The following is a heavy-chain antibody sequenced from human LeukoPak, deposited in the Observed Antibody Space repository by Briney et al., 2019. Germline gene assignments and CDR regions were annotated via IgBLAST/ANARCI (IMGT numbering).Heavy chain of an antibody. J-gene: IGHJ6*03. V-gene: IGHV1-69*05. CDR1: GGTFSSYA. Sequence: SVKVSCKASGGTFSSYAISWVRQAPGQGLEWMGGIIPIFGTANYAQKFQGRVTITTDESTSTAYMELSSLRSEDTAVYYCARALPVTYCSSTSCLSRYYYYMDVWGKGTTVTVSS. CDR2: IIPIFGTA. D-gene: IGHD2-2*01. CDR3: ARALPVTYCSSTSCLSRYYYYMDV.